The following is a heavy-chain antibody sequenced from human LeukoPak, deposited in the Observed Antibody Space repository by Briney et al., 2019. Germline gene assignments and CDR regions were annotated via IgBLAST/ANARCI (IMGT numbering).Heavy chain of an antibody. D-gene: IGHD1/OR15-1a*01. V-gene: IGHV3-23*01. CDR1: GFTFSSYA. Sequence: GGSLRLSCAASGFTFSSYAITWVRQAPGKGLEWVSAVSSNGAKTYYADSVKGRFTISRDNYKNMVFLQMNSLRAEDTAVYYCARGWNTTPRSGFDIWGLGTMVTVSS. J-gene: IGHJ3*02. CDR3: ARGWNTTPRSGFDI. CDR2: VSSNGAKT.